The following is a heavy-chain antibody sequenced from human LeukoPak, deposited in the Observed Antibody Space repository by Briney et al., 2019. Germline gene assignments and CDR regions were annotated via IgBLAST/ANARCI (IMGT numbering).Heavy chain of an antibody. CDR2: INHSGST. V-gene: IGHV4-34*01. CDR3: ARGTRKKSPGIDY. J-gene: IGHJ4*02. Sequence: SETLSLTCTVSGGSISSYYWSWIRQPPGKGLEWIREINHSGSTNYNPSLKSRVTISVDTSKNQFSLKLSSVTAADTAVYYCARGTRKKSPGIDYWGQGTLVTVSS. CDR1: GGSISSYY.